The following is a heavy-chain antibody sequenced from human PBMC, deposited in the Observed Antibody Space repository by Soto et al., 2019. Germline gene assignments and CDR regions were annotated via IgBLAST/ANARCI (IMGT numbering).Heavy chain of an antibody. CDR2: INPATGAA. CDR3: ARGGGVGVAGSAAFDM. J-gene: IGHJ3*02. Sequence: QLHLVQSGAVVKKPGASVTVSCSASGYPVTAYYMHWVRQAPGRGLEWMGGINPATGAAKYTQTFQGGVNMTGDTSTSTVFTELSGLTSGDTAVFYCARGGGVGVAGSAAFDMWGQGTLVTVSS. V-gene: IGHV1-2*02. CDR1: GYPVTAYY. D-gene: IGHD3-3*01.